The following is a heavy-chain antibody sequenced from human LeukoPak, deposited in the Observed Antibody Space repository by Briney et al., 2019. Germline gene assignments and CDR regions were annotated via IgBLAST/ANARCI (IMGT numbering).Heavy chain of an antibody. CDR2: INAGDSDT. CDR3: ARLPTISTPGSRKFDY. V-gene: IGHV5-51*01. D-gene: IGHD1-14*01. J-gene: IGHJ4*02. Sequence: GESLKISCKGSRYTFASYWIAWVRQMPGQGLEWMGIINAGDSDTRYSPSFQGQVLISVEKSINTAYLHWGSLKPSDTALYYCARLPTISTPGSRKFDYWGRGTQVTVSS. CDR1: RYTFASYW.